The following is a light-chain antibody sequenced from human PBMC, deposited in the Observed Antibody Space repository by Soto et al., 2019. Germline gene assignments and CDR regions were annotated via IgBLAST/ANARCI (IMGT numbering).Light chain of an antibody. Sequence: SYELTQPPSVSVSPGQTASITCSGDKLGNKYACWYQQKPGQSPVLVIYEDIKRPSGIPERFSGSNSGNTATLTISGTQAMDEADYYCQAWDRDRSTVVFGGGTKLTVL. CDR2: EDI. CDR3: QAWDRDRSTVV. CDR1: KLGNKY. J-gene: IGLJ2*01. V-gene: IGLV3-1*01.